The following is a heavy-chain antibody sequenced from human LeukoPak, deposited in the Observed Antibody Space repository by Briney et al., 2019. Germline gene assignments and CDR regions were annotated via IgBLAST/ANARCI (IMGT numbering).Heavy chain of an antibody. CDR3: ARDHLYSSSYYYYMDV. J-gene: IGHJ6*03. Sequence: PGGSLRLYCAASGFTFSSYWMHWVRQAPGKGLVWVSRINSDGSSTSYADSVKGRFTISRDNAKNTLYLQMNSLRAEDTAVYYCARDHLYSSSYYYYMDVWGKGTTVTVSS. CDR1: GFTFSSYW. V-gene: IGHV3-74*01. CDR2: INSDGSST. D-gene: IGHD6-13*01.